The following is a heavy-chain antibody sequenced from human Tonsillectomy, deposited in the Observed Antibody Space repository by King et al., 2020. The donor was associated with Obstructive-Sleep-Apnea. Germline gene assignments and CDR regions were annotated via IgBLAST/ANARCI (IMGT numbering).Heavy chain of an antibody. D-gene: IGHD4-17*01. V-gene: IGHV3-48*01. J-gene: IGHJ2*01. CDR2: ISLDMSTI. Sequence: VQLVESGGGLVQPGGSLRLSCVASGFTFRTQSMTWVRQAPGKGLEWVSYISLDMSTIYYADSVKGRLPISRANAKNSRYLQMSSLRAADTAVYYCAGLVDDYGDYVNWYFDLWGRGTLVTVSS. CDR1: GFTFRTQS. CDR3: AGLVDDYGDYVNWYFDL.